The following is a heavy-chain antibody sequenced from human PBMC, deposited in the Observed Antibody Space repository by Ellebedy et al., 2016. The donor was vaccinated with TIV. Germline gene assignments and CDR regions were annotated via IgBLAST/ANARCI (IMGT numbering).Heavy chain of an antibody. CDR3: AREVSGGQGDMDV. D-gene: IGHD2-8*01. CDR1: GFTFNQYP. J-gene: IGHJ6*02. V-gene: IGHV3-33*01. CDR2: IWFNGRLR. Sequence: PGGSLRLSCAASGFTFNQYPIHWLRQAPGKGLEWVALIWFNGRLRYYSDSVRGRFTLSRDNLRDTVFLQMNSLRPDDTGIYYCAREVSGGQGDMDVWGQGTTVAASS.